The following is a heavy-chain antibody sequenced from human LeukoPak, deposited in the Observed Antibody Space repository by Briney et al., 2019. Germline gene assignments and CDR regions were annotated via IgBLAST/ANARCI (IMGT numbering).Heavy chain of an antibody. CDR3: ARDSGCSSTSCYFSWFDP. D-gene: IGHD2-2*01. CDR1: GFTFSSYA. CDR2: ISYDGSNK. Sequence: GGSLRLSCAASGFTFSSYAMHWVRQAPGKGLEWVAVISYDGSNKYYADSVKGRFTISRDNSKNTLYLQMNSLRAEDTAVYYCARDSGCSSTSCYFSWFDPRGQGTLVTVSS. J-gene: IGHJ5*02. V-gene: IGHV3-30*01.